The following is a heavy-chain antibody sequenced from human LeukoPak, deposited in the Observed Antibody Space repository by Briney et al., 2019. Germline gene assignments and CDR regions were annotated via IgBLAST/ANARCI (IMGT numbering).Heavy chain of an antibody. CDR3: ARDMFGEQHYYYYYMDV. CDR1: GYTFTSYY. V-gene: IGHV1-46*01. J-gene: IGHJ6*03. Sequence: AASVKVSCKASGYTFTSYYMHWVRQAPGQGLEWMGIINPSGGSTSYAQKFQGRATMTRDTSTSTVYMELSSLRSEDTAVYYCARDMFGEQHYYYYYMDVWGKGTTVTISS. D-gene: IGHD3-10*02. CDR2: INPSGGST.